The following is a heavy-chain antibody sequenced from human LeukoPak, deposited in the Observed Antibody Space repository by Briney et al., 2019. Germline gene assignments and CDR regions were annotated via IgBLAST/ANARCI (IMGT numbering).Heavy chain of an antibody. CDR2: ISISSDNI. J-gene: IGHJ4*02. CDR3: AREAYWRSSGKGFDL. D-gene: IGHD3-16*01. Sequence: GGSLRLSCAASGFTFTGYSMNWVRQAPGKGLEWISYISISSDNIYYADSVKGRFTISRDNAKNSLYLQLNSLRDEDTAVYSCAREAYWRSSGKGFDLWGQGTLVTVST. CDR1: GFTFTGYS. V-gene: IGHV3-48*02.